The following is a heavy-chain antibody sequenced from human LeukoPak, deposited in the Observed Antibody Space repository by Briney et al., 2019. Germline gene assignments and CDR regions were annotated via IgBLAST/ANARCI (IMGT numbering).Heavy chain of an antibody. CDR2: IYYSGST. D-gene: IGHD6-13*01. J-gene: IGHJ6*03. Sequence: PSETLSLTCTVSGGFISSSSYYWGWIRQPPGKGLEWIGSIYYSGSTYYKPSLKSRVTISVDTSKSQFSLKLSSVTAADTAVYYCARGDPSSWYYFMDVWGKGTSVTVSS. CDR1: GGFISSSSYY. CDR3: ARGDPSSWYYFMDV. V-gene: IGHV4-39*07.